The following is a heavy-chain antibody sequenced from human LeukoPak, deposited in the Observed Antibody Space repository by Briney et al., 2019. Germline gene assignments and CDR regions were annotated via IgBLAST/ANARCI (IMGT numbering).Heavy chain of an antibody. CDR3: ARDGDYGSFDY. Sequence: GGSLRLSCAASGFTFSSYEMNWVRQAPGKGLEWVSYISSSGSTIYYADSVKGRFTISRDNAKNSLYLQMNSLRAEDTAVYYCARDGDYGSFDYWGQGTLVTVSS. J-gene: IGHJ4*02. CDR2: ISSSGSTI. V-gene: IGHV3-48*03. CDR1: GFTFSSYE. D-gene: IGHD4-17*01.